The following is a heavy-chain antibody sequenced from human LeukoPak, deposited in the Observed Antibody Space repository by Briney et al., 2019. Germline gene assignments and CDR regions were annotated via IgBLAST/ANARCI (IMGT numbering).Heavy chain of an antibody. CDR2: ISPSGGST. V-gene: IGHV1-46*01. CDR3: ARDLGLRDY. D-gene: IGHD7-27*01. CDR1: GYTFISNY. J-gene: IGHJ4*02. Sequence: GASVKVSCKAFGYTFISNYMHWVRQAPGQGPEWMGVISPSGGSTTYAQKFQGRVTMTRDMSTSTVYMELSSLRSEDTAVYYCARDLGLRDYWGQGTLVTVSS.